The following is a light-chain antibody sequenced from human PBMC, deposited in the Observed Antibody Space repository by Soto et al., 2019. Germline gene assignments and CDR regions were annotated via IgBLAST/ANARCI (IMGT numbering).Light chain of an antibody. Sequence: EIVLTQSPGTLSVSPGERATLSCRASQTIDSNNLAWYQQKPGQAPSLLIYGTYSRASGITDRFSGSGSGTDLTLTMSGLEPEDSAVYYCQEYTSWTFGQGTKVEI. CDR1: QTIDSNN. CDR2: GTY. V-gene: IGKV3-20*01. J-gene: IGKJ1*01. CDR3: QEYTSWT.